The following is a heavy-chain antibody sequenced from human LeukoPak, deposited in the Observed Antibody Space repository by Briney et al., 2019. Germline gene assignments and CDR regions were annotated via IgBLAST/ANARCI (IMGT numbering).Heavy chain of an antibody. J-gene: IGHJ5*02. CDR2: ILGSGGST. Sequence: GGSLRLSCAASGFTFSSYAMAWVRQAPGKGLEWVSHILGSGGSTYYAGSVKGRFTISRDNSKNTLYLKMNSLRPEDTAVYYCAKVKYDYGDPVGWFDPWGQGSLVTVSS. V-gene: IGHV3-23*01. CDR1: GFTFSSYA. CDR3: AKVKYDYGDPVGWFDP. D-gene: IGHD4-17*01.